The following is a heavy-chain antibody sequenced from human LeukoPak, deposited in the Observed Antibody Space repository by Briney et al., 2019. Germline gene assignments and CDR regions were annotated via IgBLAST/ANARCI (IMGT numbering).Heavy chain of an antibody. CDR2: FSGNGGGT. Sequence: GALRLSCAASGFTFSSYAMSWVRQAPGKGLEWVSSFSGNGGGTYYGDSVKGRFTISRDNSKNTLYLQMNSLRADDTAVYYCARSGLSRFDYWGQGTLVTVSS. CDR1: GFTFSSYA. J-gene: IGHJ4*02. CDR3: ARSGLSRFDY. D-gene: IGHD4/OR15-4a*01. V-gene: IGHV3-23*01.